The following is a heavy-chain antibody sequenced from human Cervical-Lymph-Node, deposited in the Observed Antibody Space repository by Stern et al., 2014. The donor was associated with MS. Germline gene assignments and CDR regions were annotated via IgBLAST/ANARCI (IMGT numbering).Heavy chain of an antibody. CDR1: GYTFTRYY. CDR3: ARDRGVYGPGNPYDI. CDR2: IDPDSGGT. D-gene: IGHD3-10*01. J-gene: IGHJ3*02. Sequence: QVQLVQSGAEVKPPGASVKVSCKASGYTFTRYYVHWVRQAPGQGLEWMGRIDPDSGGTDCAQQFRGRVTMTRDTSITTAYMELSGPTSDDTAVYYCARDRGVYGPGNPYDIWGQGTLVTVSS. V-gene: IGHV1-2*06.